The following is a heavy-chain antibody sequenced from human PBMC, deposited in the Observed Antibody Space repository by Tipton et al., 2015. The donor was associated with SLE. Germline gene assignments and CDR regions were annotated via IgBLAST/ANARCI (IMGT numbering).Heavy chain of an antibody. CDR1: GFTVSSNY. V-gene: IGHV3-21*03. CDR2: ISSSSSYI. Sequence: SLRLSCAASGFTVSSNYMNWVRQAPGKGLEWVSSISSSSSYIYYADSVKGRFTISRDNAKNSLYLQMNSLRAEDTAVYYCARGKGYFDYWGQGTLVTVSS. J-gene: IGHJ4*02. CDR3: ARGKGYFDY.